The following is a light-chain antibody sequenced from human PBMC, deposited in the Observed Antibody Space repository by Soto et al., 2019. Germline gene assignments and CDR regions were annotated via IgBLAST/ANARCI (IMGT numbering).Light chain of an antibody. Sequence: QSALTQPPSASGSPGQSVSISCTGTSSDVGGYNYVSWYQQHPGKAPKLMIYEVSKRPSGVPDRFSGSKSGNTTSLTVSGRLPEDEDDDYCSSYADTNNFNVFGTGTKLTVL. V-gene: IGLV2-8*01. CDR2: EVS. CDR3: SSYADTNNFNV. J-gene: IGLJ1*01. CDR1: SSDVGGYNY.